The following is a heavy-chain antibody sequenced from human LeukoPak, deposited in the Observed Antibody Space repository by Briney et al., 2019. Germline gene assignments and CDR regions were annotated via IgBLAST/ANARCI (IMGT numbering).Heavy chain of an antibody. D-gene: IGHD3-22*01. J-gene: IGHJ5*02. CDR2: IYYSGST. CDR1: GGSISNF. V-gene: IGHV4-59*01. Sequence: SETLSLTCTVSGGSISNFWSWIRQPPGKGLEWIGYIYYSGSTNYNPSLKSRVTISVDTSKNQFSLKLSSVTAADTAVYYCARQGYYDSSGPSNWFDPWGQGTLVTVSS. CDR3: ARQGYYDSSGPSNWFDP.